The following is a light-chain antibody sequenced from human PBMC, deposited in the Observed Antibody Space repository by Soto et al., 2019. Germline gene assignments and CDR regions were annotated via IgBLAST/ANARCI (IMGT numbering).Light chain of an antibody. CDR2: EVS. Sequence: QSVLTQPASVSGSPGQSVTISCTGTRSDVGGYNSVSWYQHHPGKAPKLLIYEVSLRPSEVSNRFSASKSGNTASLTISGLQADGEAEYYCSSYESRDSVIFGGGTKLTVL. CDR1: RSDVGGYNS. V-gene: IGLV2-14*01. J-gene: IGLJ2*01. CDR3: SSYESRDSVI.